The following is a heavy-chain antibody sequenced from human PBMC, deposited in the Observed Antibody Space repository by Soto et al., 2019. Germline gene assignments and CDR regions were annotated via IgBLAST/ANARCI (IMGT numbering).Heavy chain of an antibody. CDR2: IYSGGST. V-gene: IGHV3-66*01. D-gene: IGHD3-10*02. J-gene: IGHJ3*02. CDR3: AREASRGFFAMFAFDI. CDR1: GFTVSSNY. Sequence: GGSLRLSCAASGFTVSSNYMSWVRQAPGKGLEWVSVIYSGGSTYYADSLKGRFTISRDNSKNTLYLQMNSLRAEDTAVYYCAREASRGFFAMFAFDIWGQGTMVTVSS.